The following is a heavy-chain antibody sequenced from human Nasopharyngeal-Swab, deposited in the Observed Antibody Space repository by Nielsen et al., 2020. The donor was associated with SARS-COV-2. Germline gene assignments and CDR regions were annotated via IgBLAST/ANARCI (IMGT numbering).Heavy chain of an antibody. V-gene: IGHV3-30*18. CDR3: AKDVHGDYGGIDY. CDR1: GFTFSSSG. CDR2: ISYDGSNE. J-gene: IGHJ4*02. D-gene: IGHD4-17*01. Sequence: GESLKISCAASGFTFSSSGMDWVLQAPGKGLEWVAVISYDGSNEYYGDSVKGRFTISRDNSKNTLYLQMNSLRVDDTAVYYCAKDVHGDYGGIDYWGQGILVTVSS.